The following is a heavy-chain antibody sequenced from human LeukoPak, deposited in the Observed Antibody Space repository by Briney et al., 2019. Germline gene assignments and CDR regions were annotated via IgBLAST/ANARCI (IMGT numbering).Heavy chain of an antibody. CDR3: KRGIQTYYFDY. CDR2: IYYSGST. J-gene: IGHJ4*02. V-gene: IGHV4-39*07. CDR1: GGSISSSSYH. D-gene: IGHD3-10*01. Sequence: PSETLSLTCTVSGGSISSSSYHWGWIRQPPGKGLEWIGTIYYSGSTYYSPSLKSRVTISVDTSKNQFSLKLSSVTAADTAVYYCKRGIQTYYFDYWGQGTLVTVSS.